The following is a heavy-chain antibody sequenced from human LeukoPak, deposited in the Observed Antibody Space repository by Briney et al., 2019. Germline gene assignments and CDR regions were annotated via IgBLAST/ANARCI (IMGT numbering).Heavy chain of an antibody. D-gene: IGHD3-3*01. Sequence: SETLSLTCAVYGGSFSGYYWSWIRQPPGKGLEWIGEINHSGSTNYNPSLKSRVTIPVDTSKNQFSLKLSSVTAADTAVYYCARLDLYYDFWSGYPRWGQGTLVTVSS. CDR2: INHSGST. CDR1: GGSFSGYY. V-gene: IGHV4-34*01. CDR3: ARLDLYYDFWSGYPR. J-gene: IGHJ4*02.